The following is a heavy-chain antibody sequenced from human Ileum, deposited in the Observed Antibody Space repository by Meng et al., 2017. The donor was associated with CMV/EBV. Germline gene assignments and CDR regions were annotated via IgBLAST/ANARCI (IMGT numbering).Heavy chain of an antibody. CDR1: GFTFSRYW. CDR2: INQDGSEK. CDR3: ARERGGWFDP. Sequence: GESLKIPCAASGFTFSRYWMSWVRQAPGKGVEWVASINQDGSEKYYVDSVKGRFTISRDNAENSLYLKMKSLRAEDTAVYYCARERGGWFDPWGQGTLVTVSS. J-gene: IGHJ5*02. V-gene: IGHV3-7*01.